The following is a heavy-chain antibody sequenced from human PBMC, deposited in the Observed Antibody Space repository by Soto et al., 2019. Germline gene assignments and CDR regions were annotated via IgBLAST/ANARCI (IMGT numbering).Heavy chain of an antibody. CDR1: GAYLNRFY. J-gene: IGHJ3*01. CDR2: IYASGGP. V-gene: IGHV4-4*08. CDR3: VRRPRLGSENSLAFDV. Sequence: SETLSLTCTISGAYLNRFYWSWVRQSPGKGLEWIAYIYASGGPNYNPSLKGRVTISIDTPKNQFYLNLNSVTAADTAKYYCVRRPRLGSENSLAFDVWGQGTMGTVSS. D-gene: IGHD3-10*01.